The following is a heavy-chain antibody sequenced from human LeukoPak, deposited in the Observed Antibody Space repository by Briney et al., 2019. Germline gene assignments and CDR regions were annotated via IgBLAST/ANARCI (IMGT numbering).Heavy chain of an antibody. D-gene: IGHD5-24*01. CDR2: ISKNTNNI. V-gene: IGHV3-48*02. Sequence: GGSVRLSCAASGFTLSSSVMNWVRQARGERLEWVSHISKNTNNIYYADSVTGRFTMCRDNAENSLYLQMSHPRDEDTAVYYCARDNNYAFDCWGQGTLVIVSS. J-gene: IGHJ4*02. CDR3: ARDNNYAFDC. CDR1: GFTLSSSV.